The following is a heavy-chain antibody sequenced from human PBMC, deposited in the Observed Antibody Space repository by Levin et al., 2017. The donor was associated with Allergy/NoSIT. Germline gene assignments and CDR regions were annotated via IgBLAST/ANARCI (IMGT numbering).Heavy chain of an antibody. J-gene: IGHJ5*01. V-gene: IGHV3-13*01. Sequence: ETLSLTCAASGFTFSRFDMHWLRQPAGKGLEWVSAIGTSGDTYYAGSVKGRFSISREDAKNSLYLQMNSLRAGDTAVYYCARGPWFDSWGQGTLVTVSS. CDR3: ARGPWFDS. CDR2: IGTSGDT. CDR1: GFTFSRFD.